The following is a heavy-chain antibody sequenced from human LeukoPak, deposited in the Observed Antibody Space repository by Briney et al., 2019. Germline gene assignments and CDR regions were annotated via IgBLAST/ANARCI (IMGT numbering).Heavy chain of an antibody. CDR1: GFTFSSFA. Sequence: GGSLRLSCSASGFTFSSFALHWARQAPGKGLESVSGISTNGGYTYHADSVKGRFTISRDNSKNTLFLQMSSLRAEVTAVYFCIKGGSRTRDFDAFDIWGQGTMVTVSS. J-gene: IGHJ3*02. D-gene: IGHD1-14*01. V-gene: IGHV3-64D*06. CDR2: ISTNGGYT. CDR3: IKGGSRTRDFDAFDI.